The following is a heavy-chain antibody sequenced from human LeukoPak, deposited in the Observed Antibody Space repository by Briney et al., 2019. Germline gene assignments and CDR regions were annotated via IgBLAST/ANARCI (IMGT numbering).Heavy chain of an antibody. CDR1: GGSLRGSDYY. J-gene: IGHJ5*02. CDR2: IYYSGST. V-gene: IGHV4-39*01. D-gene: IGHD4-17*01. CDR3: ARLMTPLTYRCFDP. Sequence: SETLFLSCTVSGGSLRGSDYYWAWVRQPPGKGLEWIGSIYYSGSTYYHPSLKSRVPISVDTSKSQFSLKLTSVTAADTAVYHCARLMTPLTYRCFDPWGQGTLVTVSS.